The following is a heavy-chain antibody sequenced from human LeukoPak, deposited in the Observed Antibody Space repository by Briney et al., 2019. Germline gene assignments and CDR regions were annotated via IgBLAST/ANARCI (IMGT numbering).Heavy chain of an antibody. CDR2: ISSSSTYI. Sequence: RSGGSLILSCAASGFSFSTYYVNWVRQAPGKGLEWVSCISSSSTYIYYADSVRGRFAISRDNAKNSLYLQMNSLRAEDTAVYYCARENHGSFDYWGQGSLVTVSS. D-gene: IGHD1-14*01. V-gene: IGHV3-21*01. J-gene: IGHJ4*02. CDR3: ARENHGSFDY. CDR1: GFSFSTYY.